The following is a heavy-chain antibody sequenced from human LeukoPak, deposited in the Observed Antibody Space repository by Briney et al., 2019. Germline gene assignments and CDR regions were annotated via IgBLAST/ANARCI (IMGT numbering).Heavy chain of an antibody. CDR1: GFTFSSYW. CDR3: ARVPEWDLTLDY. J-gene: IGHJ4*02. Sequence: GGSLRLSCAASGFTFSSYWMHWVRQAPGKGLVWISSINSDESSRYYADSVKGRFTISRDNAKNTLYLQMNSLRAEDTAVYYCARVPEWDLTLDYWGQGTLVTVSS. V-gene: IGHV3-74*01. CDR2: INSDESSR. D-gene: IGHD1-26*01.